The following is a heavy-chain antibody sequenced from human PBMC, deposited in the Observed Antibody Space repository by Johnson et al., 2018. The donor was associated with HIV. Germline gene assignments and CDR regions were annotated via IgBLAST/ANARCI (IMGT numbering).Heavy chain of an antibody. CDR2: ISYDGSNK. CDR1: GFTFSSYA. D-gene: IGHD2-2*01. V-gene: IGHV3-30*04. CDR3: ARGKLPAALRRGDAFDI. J-gene: IGHJ3*02. Sequence: VQLVESGGGVVQPGRSLRLSCAASGFTFSSYAMHWVRQAPGKGLEWVAVISYDGSNKYYADSVKGRFTISRDNSKNTLYLQMNSLRAEDTALYYCARGKLPAALRRGDAFDIWGQGTMVTVSS.